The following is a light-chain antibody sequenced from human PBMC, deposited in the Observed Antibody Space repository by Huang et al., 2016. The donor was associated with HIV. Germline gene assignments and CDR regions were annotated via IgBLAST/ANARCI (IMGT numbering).Light chain of an antibody. J-gene: IGKJ2*01. Sequence: VMTQSPATLSVSPGERATLSCRASPSVSNNLAWYQQKPGQAPRLLIYGASTRATDVQARFTGSGSGTDFTLTISRLQSDDFAVYYCQQYDNWPPAYTFGQGTKLEIK. CDR2: GAS. CDR1: PSVSNN. CDR3: QQYDNWPPAYT. V-gene: IGKV3-15*01.